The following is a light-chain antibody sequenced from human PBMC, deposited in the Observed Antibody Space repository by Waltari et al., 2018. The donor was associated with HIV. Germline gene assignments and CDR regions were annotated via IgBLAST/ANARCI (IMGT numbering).Light chain of an antibody. CDR2: KDS. V-gene: IGLV3-25*03. Sequence: SYELTQPPSVSVSPGQTARITCSGDALPNQYAYWYQQKPGQAPVRVIYKDSERPSGIPERFSGSSSGTTVTLTISGVQAEDEADYYCQSADSSGNYQVFGGGTKLTVL. CDR1: ALPNQY. J-gene: IGLJ3*02. CDR3: QSADSSGNYQV.